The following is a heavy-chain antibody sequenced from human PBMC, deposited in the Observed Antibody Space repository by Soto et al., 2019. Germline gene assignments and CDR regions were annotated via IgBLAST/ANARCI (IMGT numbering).Heavy chain of an antibody. D-gene: IGHD2-15*01. CDR2: IGGSGGT. V-gene: IGHV3-23*01. CDR3: AKGQGWSYYYDS. Sequence: EVQLLESGGGLVQPGGSLRLSCAASGFTFSSYAMSWVRLAPGKGLEWFSAIGGSGGTYYADSVKGRFTISSDNSNNMLYLHLNSLRVEYTAMYYCAKGQGWSYYYDSWGQGPLVTGSS. J-gene: IGHJ4*02. CDR1: GFTFSSYA.